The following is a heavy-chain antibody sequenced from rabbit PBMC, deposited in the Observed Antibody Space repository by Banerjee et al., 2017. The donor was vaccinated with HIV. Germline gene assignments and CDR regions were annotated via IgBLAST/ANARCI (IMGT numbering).Heavy chain of an antibody. CDR3: ARDVSYVSGRGANDL. D-gene: IGHD4-1*01. J-gene: IGHJ6*01. Sequence: QEQLVESGGGLVTLGGSLTLTCTASGFSFSNKYVMCWVRQAPGKGLEWIGCINTSSGNTVYASWAKGRFTISKTSSTTVTLQMTSLTAADTATYFCARDVSYVSGRGANDLWGPGTLVTVS. V-gene: IGHV1S45*01. CDR1: GFSFSNKYV. CDR2: INTSSGNT.